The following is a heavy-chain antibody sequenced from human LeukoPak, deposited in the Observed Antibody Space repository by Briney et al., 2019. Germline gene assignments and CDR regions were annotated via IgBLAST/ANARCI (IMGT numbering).Heavy chain of an antibody. D-gene: IGHD5-18*01. Sequence: GGSLRPSCAASGFTFSSYGMHWVRQAPGKGLEWVAVIWYDGSIKYYADSVKGRFSISRDNSKNTLYLQMHSLRVEDTAVYYCARDEGDSYGTYWYFDLWGRGTLVTVSS. CDR3: ARDEGDSYGTYWYFDL. V-gene: IGHV3-33*01. CDR2: IWYDGSIK. CDR1: GFTFSSYG. J-gene: IGHJ2*01.